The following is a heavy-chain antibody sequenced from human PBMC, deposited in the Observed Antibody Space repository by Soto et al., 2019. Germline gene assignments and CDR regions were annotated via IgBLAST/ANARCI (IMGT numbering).Heavy chain of an antibody. CDR1: GYTFTSYG. CDR3: ASLYSSSWYREEYYYGMDV. D-gene: IGHD6-13*01. V-gene: IGHV1-18*01. J-gene: IGHJ6*02. CDR2: ISAYDSNT. Sequence: GASVKVSCKASGYTFTSYGISWVRQAPGQGLEWMGWISAYDSNTNYAQKLQGRVTMTTDTSTSTAYKELRSLRSDDTAVYYCASLYSSSWYREEYYYGMDVWGQGTTVTVSS.